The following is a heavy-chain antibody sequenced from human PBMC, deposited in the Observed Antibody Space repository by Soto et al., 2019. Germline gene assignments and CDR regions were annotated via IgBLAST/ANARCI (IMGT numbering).Heavy chain of an antibody. Sequence: SETLSLTCTVSGGSISSSSYYWGWIRQPPGKGLEWIGSIYYSGSTYYNPSLKSRVTISVDTSKNQFSLKLSSVTAADTAVYYCARSEAYYDYIWGSYRPALFDYRGQGTLVTVSS. CDR1: GGSISSSSYY. CDR3: ARSEAYYDYIWGSYRPALFDY. D-gene: IGHD3-16*02. J-gene: IGHJ4*02. CDR2: IYYSGST. V-gene: IGHV4-39*01.